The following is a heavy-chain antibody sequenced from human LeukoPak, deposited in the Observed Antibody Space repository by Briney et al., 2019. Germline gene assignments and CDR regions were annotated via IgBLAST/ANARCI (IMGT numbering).Heavy chain of an antibody. J-gene: IGHJ6*04. CDR3: TRENYQWTRESYYYGMDV. Sequence: GSLRLSCTASGFTFGDYAMSWVRQAPEKGLEWVGFIRSKAYGGTTEYAASVKGRFTISRDDSKSIAYLQMNSLKTEDTAVYYCTRENYQWTRESYYYGMDVWGKGTTVTVSS. CDR1: GFTFGDYA. CDR2: IRSKAYGGTT. V-gene: IGHV3-49*04. D-gene: IGHD3-10*01.